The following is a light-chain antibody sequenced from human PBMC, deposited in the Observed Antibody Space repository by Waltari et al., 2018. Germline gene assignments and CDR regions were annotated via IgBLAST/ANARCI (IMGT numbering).Light chain of an antibody. V-gene: IGLV1-44*01. J-gene: IGLJ3*02. Sequence: QSVLIQPPSASGTPGQRVTISCFGSSSNIGSNTVDWYQAVPGTAPKLLIHGNDQRPSGVPDRFSGSKSGASGSLAISGLQPEDGTDYYCAAWDESLKGWVFGGGTRLTVL. CDR3: AAWDESLKGWV. CDR1: SSNIGSNT. CDR2: GND.